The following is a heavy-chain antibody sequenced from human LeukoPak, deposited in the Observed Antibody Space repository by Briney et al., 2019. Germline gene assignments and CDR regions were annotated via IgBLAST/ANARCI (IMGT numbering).Heavy chain of an antibody. V-gene: IGHV3-23*01. CDR1: GFIFSSYA. CDR3: AKVKCGSGPDFDY. D-gene: IGHD3-10*01. CDR2: LTGGGATT. J-gene: IGHJ4*02. Sequence: PGGSLRLSCGASGFIFSSYAMAWVRQAPGKGLEWVSALTGGGATTYYADSVKGRFTISRDNSKNTLYLQMNSLRAEDTAVYYCAKVKCGSGPDFDYWGQGTLVTVSS.